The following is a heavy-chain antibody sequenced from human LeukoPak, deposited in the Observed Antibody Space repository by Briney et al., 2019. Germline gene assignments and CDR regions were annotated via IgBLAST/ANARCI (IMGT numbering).Heavy chain of an antibody. CDR3: ARVVWGNYDFWSGYYSHFDY. V-gene: IGHV4-34*01. J-gene: IGHJ4*02. CDR2: INHSGST. CDR1: GGSFSGYY. Sequence: GTRSLTCAVYGGSFSGYYWSWIRQPPGKGLEWIGEINHSGSTNYNPSLKTRVTISVDTSKNQFSLRLSSVTAADTAVYYCARVVWGNYDFWSGYYSHFDYWGQGTLVTVSS. D-gene: IGHD3-3*01.